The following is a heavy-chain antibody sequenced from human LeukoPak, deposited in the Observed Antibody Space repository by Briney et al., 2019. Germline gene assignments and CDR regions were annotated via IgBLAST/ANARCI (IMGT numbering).Heavy chain of an antibody. V-gene: IGHV1-69*01. J-gene: IGHJ4*02. D-gene: IGHD1-26*01. CDR3: ARGAHHGTDFDY. Sequence: SVKVSCKASGGTLSSYAISWVRQAPGQGLEWMGGIIPIFGTANYAQKFQGRVTITADESTSTAYMELSSLRSEDTAVYYCARGAHHGTDFDYWGQGTLVTVSS. CDR2: IIPIFGTA. CDR1: GGTLSSYA.